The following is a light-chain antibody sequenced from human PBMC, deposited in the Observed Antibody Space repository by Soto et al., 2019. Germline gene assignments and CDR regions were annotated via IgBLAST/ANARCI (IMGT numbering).Light chain of an antibody. J-gene: IGKJ4*01. CDR2: KVS. V-gene: IGKV2-30*01. CDR3: VQGTQWPGT. CDR1: QSLVYNDGNTY. Sequence: EVVMTQSPVSLPVTLGQRASLSCRSSQSLVYNDGNTYLHWYQQRPGQSARRLIYKVSVRDSGVPDRLPGSGSGTDFTPTTSSVEAEDVAVYYCVQGTQWPGTFGEGTKV.